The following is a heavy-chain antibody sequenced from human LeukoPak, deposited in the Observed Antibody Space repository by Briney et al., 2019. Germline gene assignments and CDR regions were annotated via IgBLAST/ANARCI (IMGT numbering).Heavy chain of an antibody. V-gene: IGHV4-34*01. CDR3: ARRTTYLRRKAYGMDV. Sequence: SETLSLTCTVSGGSISSYYWSWIRQPPGKGLEWIGEINHSGSTNYNPSLKSRVTISVDTSKNQFSLKLSSVTAADTAVYYCARRTTYLRRKAYGMDVWGQGTTVTVSS. CDR1: GGSISSYY. CDR2: INHSGST. J-gene: IGHJ6*02. D-gene: IGHD4-17*01.